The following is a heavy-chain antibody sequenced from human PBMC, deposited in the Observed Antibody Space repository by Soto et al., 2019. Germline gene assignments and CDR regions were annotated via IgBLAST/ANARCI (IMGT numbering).Heavy chain of an antibody. V-gene: IGHV2-5*02. CDR2: IYWDDDK. J-gene: IGHJ4*02. CDR1: GFSLSTSGVG. Sequence: QITLKESGPTLVKPTQTLTLTCTFSGFSLSTSGVGVGWIRQPPGKALEWLALIYWDDDKRYSPSLKSRLTTPQDTPKKPVVLTNTNLDPGGPANYFRAPVRLPLFGELPFEYWGQGTLVTVSS. D-gene: IGHD3-10*01. CDR3: APVRLPLFGELPFEY.